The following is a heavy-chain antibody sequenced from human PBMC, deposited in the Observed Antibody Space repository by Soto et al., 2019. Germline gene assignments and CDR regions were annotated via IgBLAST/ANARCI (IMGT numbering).Heavy chain of an antibody. Sequence: PGGSLRLSCSASGFTFSIFAMHWVRQAPGKGLEHVSAISSLGSTTYYADSVRGRFIISRDNSKNTLDLQMSSLRPEDTAVYYCVKGEEWLIPGSSFDPWGQGTLVTVSS. CDR1: GFTFSIFA. CDR3: VKGEEWLIPGSSFDP. CDR2: ISSLGSTT. V-gene: IGHV3-64D*08. D-gene: IGHD6-19*01. J-gene: IGHJ5*02.